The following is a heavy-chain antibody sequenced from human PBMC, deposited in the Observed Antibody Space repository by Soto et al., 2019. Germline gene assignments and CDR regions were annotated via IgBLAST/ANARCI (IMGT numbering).Heavy chain of an antibody. Sequence: SETLSLTCAVSSGSISSSNWWSWVRQPPGKGLEWIGEIYHSGSTNYNPSLKSRVIISVDKFKNQLSLMLCSVTDAGTAVYYCASLSDFDYWGQGTLVTVSS. CDR1: SGSISSSNW. CDR3: ASLSDFDY. J-gene: IGHJ4*02. CDR2: IYHSGST. V-gene: IGHV4-4*02.